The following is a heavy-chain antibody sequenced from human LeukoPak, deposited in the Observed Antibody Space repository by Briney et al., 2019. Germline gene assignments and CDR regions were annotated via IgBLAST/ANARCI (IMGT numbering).Heavy chain of an antibody. V-gene: IGHV3-11*01. Sequence: HPGGSLRLSCAASGFTFNDHFMTWIRQAPGKGLEWVSYISNTGTYVNYADSVKGQFTISRDNAKNSLYLQMDSLRAEDTALYHCARNNGMDVWGQGTTVIVSS. CDR1: GFTFNDHF. CDR2: ISNTGTYV. J-gene: IGHJ6*02. CDR3: ARNNGMDV.